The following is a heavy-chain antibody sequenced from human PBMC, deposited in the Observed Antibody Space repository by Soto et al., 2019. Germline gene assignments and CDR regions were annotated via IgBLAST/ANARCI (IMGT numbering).Heavy chain of an antibody. D-gene: IGHD3-10*01. CDR1: GGTFSSYA. J-gene: IGHJ6*02. CDR3: ARDQRRVVDYYYGMDV. Sequence: GASVKVSCKASGGTFSSYAISWVRQAPGQGLEWMGGIIPIFGTANYAQKFQGRVTITADESTSTAYMELSSLRSEDTAVYYCARDQRRVVDYYYGMDVWGQGTTVTVS. CDR2: IIPIFGTA. V-gene: IGHV1-69*13.